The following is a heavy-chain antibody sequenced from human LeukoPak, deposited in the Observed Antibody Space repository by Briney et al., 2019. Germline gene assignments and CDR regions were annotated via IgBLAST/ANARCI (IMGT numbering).Heavy chain of an antibody. CDR3: ASRDY. V-gene: IGHV3-33*01. CDR2: IWYDGSNK. CDR1: GFTFSSYS. J-gene: IGHJ4*02. Sequence: GGSLRLSCTASGFTFSSYSMHWVRQAPGKGLEWVAVIWYDGSNKYYADSVKGRFAVSRDNSKNTLYLQMNSLRAEDTAVNYCASRDYWGQGTLVTVSS.